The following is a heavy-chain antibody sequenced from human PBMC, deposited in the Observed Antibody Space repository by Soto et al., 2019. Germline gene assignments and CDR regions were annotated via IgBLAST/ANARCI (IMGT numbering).Heavy chain of an antibody. CDR2: IIPIFGTA. CDR1: GGTFSSYA. D-gene: IGHD3-10*01. V-gene: IGHV1-69*13. J-gene: IGHJ4*02. CDR3: ARVEGGRDYFDY. Sequence: SVKVSCKASGGTFSSYAISWVRQAPGQGLEWMGGIIPIFGTANYAQKFQGRVTVTADESTSTAYMELSSLRSEDTAVYYCARVEGGRDYFDYWGQGTLVTVSS.